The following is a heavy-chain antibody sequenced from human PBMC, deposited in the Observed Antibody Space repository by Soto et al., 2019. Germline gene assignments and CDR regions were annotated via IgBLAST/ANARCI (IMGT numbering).Heavy chain of an antibody. CDR3: AAAMGVGFGELFCGLGY. J-gene: IGHJ4*02. CDR1: GYTFTSYY. CDR2: INPSGGST. V-gene: IGHV1-46*01. D-gene: IGHD3-10*01. Sequence: QVQLVQSGAEVKKPGASVKVSCKASGYTFTSYYMHWVRQAPGQGLVWMGIINPSGGSTSYAQKFQGRVTMTRDTSTSTVYMELSGLRSEGTAVYYCAAAMGVGFGELFCGLGYWGQGTLVTVSS.